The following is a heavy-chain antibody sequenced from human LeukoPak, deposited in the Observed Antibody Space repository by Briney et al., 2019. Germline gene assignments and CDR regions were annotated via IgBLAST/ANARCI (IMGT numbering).Heavy chain of an antibody. CDR1: GYTFTSYD. CDR3: ARDGYSYGYYYYGMDV. Sequence: ASVKVSCKASGYTFTSYDINWVRQATGQGLEWMGWMNPNSGNTGYAQKFQGRVTMTTDTSTSTAYMELRSLRSDDTAVYYCARDGYSYGYYYYGMDVWGQGTTVTVSS. V-gene: IGHV1-8*01. J-gene: IGHJ6*02. CDR2: MNPNSGNT. D-gene: IGHD5-18*01.